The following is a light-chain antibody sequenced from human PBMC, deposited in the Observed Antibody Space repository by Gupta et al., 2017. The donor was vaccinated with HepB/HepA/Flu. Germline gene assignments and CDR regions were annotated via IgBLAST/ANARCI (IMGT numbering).Light chain of an antibody. Sequence: DIVMTQSPYSLAMSLGERATINCKSSRSVLYTSNNKNYLAWYRQKPGQPPKLLINWASTRESGVPDRVSGSGSGTDFTLTISSLQAEDVAVYYCQQYYTTPLTFGQGTKVEIK. CDR2: WAS. CDR3: QQYYTTPLT. CDR1: RSVLYTSNNKNY. V-gene: IGKV4-1*01. J-gene: IGKJ1*01.